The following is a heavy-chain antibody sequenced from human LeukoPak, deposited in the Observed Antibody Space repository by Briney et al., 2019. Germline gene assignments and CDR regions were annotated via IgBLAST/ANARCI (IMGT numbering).Heavy chain of an antibody. CDR1: GGSISSSSYY. V-gene: IGHV4-39*01. J-gene: IGHJ6*03. CDR3: ARHIKAYCSSTSCYNYYYYYMDV. D-gene: IGHD2-2*02. Sequence: PSETLSLTCTVSGGSISSSSYYWGWIRQPPGKGLEWIGSIYYSGSTYYNPSLKSRVTISVDTSKNQFSLKLSSVTAADTAVYYCARHIKAYCSSTSCYNYYYYYMDVWGKGTTVTVSS. CDR2: IYYSGST.